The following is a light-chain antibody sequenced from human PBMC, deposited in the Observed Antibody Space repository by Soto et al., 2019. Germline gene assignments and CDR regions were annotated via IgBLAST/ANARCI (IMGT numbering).Light chain of an antibody. J-gene: IGKJ4*01. Sequence: EIVLTQSPATLSLSPGEGAALSCRASQSVSRFLAWYQQKPGQAPRLLIYGASNRAPGIPTRFSGSGSGTDFTLTISSLEAEDFALYYCHQRSTWPLTFGGGTKVEIK. V-gene: IGKV3-11*01. CDR1: QSVSRF. CDR2: GAS. CDR3: HQRSTWPLT.